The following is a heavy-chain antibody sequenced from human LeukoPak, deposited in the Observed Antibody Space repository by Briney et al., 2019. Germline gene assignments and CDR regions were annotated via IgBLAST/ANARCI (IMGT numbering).Heavy chain of an antibody. V-gene: IGHV3-11*05. CDR3: ARVQGGWSSNYFDY. J-gene: IGHJ4*02. CDR2: ISSSSSYT. D-gene: IGHD6-19*01. Sequence: GGSLRLPCAASGFTFSDYQMIWIRQAPGKGLEWVSYISSSSSYTNYADSVKGRFTISRDNAKHSLYLQMNSLRADDTAVYYCARVQGGWSSNYFDYWGQGTLVTVSS. CDR1: GFTFSDYQ.